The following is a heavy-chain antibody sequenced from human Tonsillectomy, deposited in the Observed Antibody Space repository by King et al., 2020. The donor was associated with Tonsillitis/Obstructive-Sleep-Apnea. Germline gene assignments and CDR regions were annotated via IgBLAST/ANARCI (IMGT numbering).Heavy chain of an antibody. V-gene: IGHV5-51*01. D-gene: IGHD3-10*01. CDR3: ARHRSCQVVTGWVDP. CDR1: GYSFADYW. Sequence: QLVQSGTEVKKPGESLKISCKGSGYSFADYWIGWVRQMPGKGLEWMGIIYPGDSDIRYSPSFQGQVTISADKSISTAYLQWSSLKASDTAIYYCARHRSCQVVTGWVDPWGQGTLVTVAS. J-gene: IGHJ5*02. CDR2: IYPGDSDI.